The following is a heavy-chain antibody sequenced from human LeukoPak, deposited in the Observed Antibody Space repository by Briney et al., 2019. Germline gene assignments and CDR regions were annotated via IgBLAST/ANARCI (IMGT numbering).Heavy chain of an antibody. Sequence: PGASLQISCECSGSIFTIYWISWVRQLPGKRLEFMGRLDPSDSYTNYRASFQGHVTISADKSISNAYLQWSSLKASDTAMYYCARLHYYGSGSPILYFDYWGQGTLVTVSS. CDR3: ARLHYYGSGSPILYFDY. D-gene: IGHD3-10*01. CDR2: LDPSDSYT. V-gene: IGHV5-10-1*01. J-gene: IGHJ4*02. CDR1: GSIFTIYW.